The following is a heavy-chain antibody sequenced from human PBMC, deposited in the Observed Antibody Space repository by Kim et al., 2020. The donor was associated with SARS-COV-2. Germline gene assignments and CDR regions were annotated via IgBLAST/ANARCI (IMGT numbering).Heavy chain of an antibody. CDR1: GYTFTSYG. V-gene: IGHV1-18*04. Sequence: ASVKVSCKASGYTFTSYGISWVRQAPGQGLEWMGWISAYNGNTNYAQKLQGRVTMTTDTSTSTAYMELRSLRSDDTAVYYCARDPGRVLRGYSYGGRGGMDVWGQGTTVTVSS. J-gene: IGHJ6*02. D-gene: IGHD5-18*01. CDR2: ISAYNGNT. CDR3: ARDPGRVLRGYSYGGRGGMDV.